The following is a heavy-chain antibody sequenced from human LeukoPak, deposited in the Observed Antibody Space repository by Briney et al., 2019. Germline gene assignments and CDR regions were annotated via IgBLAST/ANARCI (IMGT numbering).Heavy chain of an antibody. CDR3: ASRPLPARYGSGSYYKGRYFDY. V-gene: IGHV4-38-2*02. Sequence: PSEALSLTCTVSGYSINSGFYWGWIRQPPGKGLEWIGTIHRGGTTDYNPSLKSRLTISVDTSKNQFSLKLSSVTAADTAVYYCASRPLPARYGSGSYYKGRYFDYGGQGTLVTVSS. CDR1: GYSINSGFY. J-gene: IGHJ4*02. CDR2: IHRGGTT. D-gene: IGHD3-10*01.